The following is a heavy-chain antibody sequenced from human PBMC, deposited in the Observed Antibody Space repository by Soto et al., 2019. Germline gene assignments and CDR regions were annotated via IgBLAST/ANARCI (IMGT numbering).Heavy chain of an antibody. CDR3: ASDRFRGTYYLRGVTYFFEE. CDR1: GLTFTDYW. D-gene: IGHD1-26*01. Sequence: GGSLRLSCVTYGLTFTDYWMSWVRQAPGKGLEWVANIKQDESEKNYLASVKGRFTISRDNAKNSLYLQMNSLRAEDTAVYYCASDRFRGTYYLRGVTYFFEEWGQGAPVTVSS. J-gene: IGHJ4*02. CDR2: IKQDESEK. V-gene: IGHV3-7*03.